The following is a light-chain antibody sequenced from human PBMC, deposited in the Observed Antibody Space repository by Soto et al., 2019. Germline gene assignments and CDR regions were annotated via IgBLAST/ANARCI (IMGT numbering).Light chain of an antibody. CDR3: QQYYSYPRA. V-gene: IGKV1-8*01. CDR2: AAS. CDR1: QGISSY. J-gene: IGKJ4*01. Sequence: AIRMTQSPSSFSASTGDRVTITCRASQGISSYLAWYQQKPGKAPKLLIYAASTLQSGVPSRFSGSGSGTDFTLTISCLQSEDLATYDCQQYYSYPRAFGGGTKVEIK.